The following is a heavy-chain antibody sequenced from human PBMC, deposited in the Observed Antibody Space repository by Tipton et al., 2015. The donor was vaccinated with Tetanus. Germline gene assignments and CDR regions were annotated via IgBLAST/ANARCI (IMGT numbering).Heavy chain of an antibody. D-gene: IGHD2-15*01. V-gene: IGHV3-33*01. CDR1: GFIFSSYG. Sequence: SLRLSCAASGFIFSSYGIHWVRQAPGKGLEWVAVSWYDGTDKYYADSVKGRFTTSRDNSKNTLYLQMNSLRAEDTAVYYCAREADCSGGGCFSGDFDNWGQGTQVTVSS. J-gene: IGHJ4*02. CDR3: AREADCSGGGCFSGDFDN. CDR2: SWYDGTDK.